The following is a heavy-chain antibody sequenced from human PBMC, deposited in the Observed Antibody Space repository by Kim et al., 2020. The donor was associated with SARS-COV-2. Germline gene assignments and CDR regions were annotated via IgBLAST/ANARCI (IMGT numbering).Heavy chain of an antibody. CDR3: ARLYDSSGYYYYYYYYGMDV. CDR2: IYYSGST. Sequence: SETLSLTCTVSGGYISSSSYYWGWIRQPPGKGLEWIGSIYYSGSTYYNASLKSRVTISVDTSKNQFSLKLSSVTAADTAVYYCARLYDSSGYYYYYYYYGMDVWGQGTTVTVSS. D-gene: IGHD3-22*01. CDR1: GGYISSSSYY. J-gene: IGHJ6*02. V-gene: IGHV4-39*01.